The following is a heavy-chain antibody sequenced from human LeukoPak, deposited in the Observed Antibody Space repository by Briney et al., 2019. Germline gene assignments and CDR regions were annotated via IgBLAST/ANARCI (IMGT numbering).Heavy chain of an antibody. D-gene: IGHD2-15*01. CDR1: GGSFSGYY. V-gene: IGHV4-34*01. CDR3: ASGYCSGGSCEIFFDY. J-gene: IGHJ4*02. Sequence: SETLSLTCAVYGGSFSGYYWSWIRQPPGKGLEWVGEINHSGSTNYNPSLKSRVTISVDTSKNQFSLKLGSVTAADTAVYYCASGYCSGGSCEIFFDYWGQGTLVTVSS. CDR2: INHSGST.